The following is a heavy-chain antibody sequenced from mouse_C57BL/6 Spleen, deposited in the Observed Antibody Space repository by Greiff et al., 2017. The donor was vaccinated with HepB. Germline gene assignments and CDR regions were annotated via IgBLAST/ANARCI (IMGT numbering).Heavy chain of an antibody. CDR1: GYTFTSYW. CDR2: IYPGSGST. D-gene: IGHD2-3*01. Sequence: VQLQQPGAELVNPGASVKMSCKASGYTFTSYWITWVKQRPGQGLEWIGDIYPGSGSTNYNEKFKSKATLTVDTSSSTAYMQLSSLTSEDSAVYYCARGYDGYYSYFDYWGQGTTLTVSS. J-gene: IGHJ2*01. CDR3: ARGYDGYYSYFDY. V-gene: IGHV1-55*01.